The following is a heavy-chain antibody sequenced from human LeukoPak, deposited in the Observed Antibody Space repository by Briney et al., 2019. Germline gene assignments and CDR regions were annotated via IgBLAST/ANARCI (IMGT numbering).Heavy chain of an antibody. CDR1: GVSISSYS. Sequence: SETLSLTCTVSGVSISSYSWSWIRQPPGKGLEWIGYFYNSGTTNHNPSLKPRVTISVDTSKNQFSLKPSSVTAADTAVYYCARGDSWFDPWGQGTLVTVSS. CDR2: FYNSGTT. V-gene: IGHV4-59*01. CDR3: ARGDSWFDP. J-gene: IGHJ5*02.